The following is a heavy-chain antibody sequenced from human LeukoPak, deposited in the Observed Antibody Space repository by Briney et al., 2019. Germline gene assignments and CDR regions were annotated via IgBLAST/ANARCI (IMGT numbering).Heavy chain of an antibody. CDR2: ISYDGSNK. Sequence: GGSLRLSCAASGFTFSSYAMHWVRQAPGKGLVWVAVISYDGSNKYYADSVKGRFTISRDNSKNTLYLQMNSLRAEDTAVYYCARGGDSSGYQHWGQGTLVTVSS. J-gene: IGHJ1*01. CDR3: ARGGDSSGYQH. CDR1: GFTFSSYA. V-gene: IGHV3-30-3*01. D-gene: IGHD3-22*01.